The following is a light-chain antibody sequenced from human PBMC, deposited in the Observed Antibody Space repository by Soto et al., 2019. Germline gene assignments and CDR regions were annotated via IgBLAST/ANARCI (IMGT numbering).Light chain of an antibody. CDR3: CSYVGATTYV. V-gene: IGLV2-14*01. CDR1: SSDLAIYNY. Sequence: QSVLTQPASVSGSPGQSITISCTGTSSDLAIYNYVSWYQQQPGKAPKLMIYQVTNRPSGVSNRFSGSRSGNTASLTISGLQAEDEADYYCCSYVGATTYVFGTGTKVTVL. J-gene: IGLJ1*01. CDR2: QVT.